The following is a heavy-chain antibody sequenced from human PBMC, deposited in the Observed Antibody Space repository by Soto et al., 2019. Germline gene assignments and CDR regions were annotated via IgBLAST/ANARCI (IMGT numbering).Heavy chain of an antibody. D-gene: IGHD3-10*01. CDR3: ARDGLWFGTPIDY. CDR1: GFPFTTYG. CDR2: IWANGINK. J-gene: IGHJ4*02. Sequence: GGSLRLSCAASGFPFTTYGMHWVRQAPGKGLEWVAVIWANGINKYYADSVRGRFTISRDNSKNTLDLQMNSLRAEDTAVYYCARDGLWFGTPIDYWGQGTLVTVSS. V-gene: IGHV3-33*01.